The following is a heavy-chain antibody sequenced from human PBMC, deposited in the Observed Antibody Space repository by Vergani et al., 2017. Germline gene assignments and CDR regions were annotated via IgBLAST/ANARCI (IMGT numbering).Heavy chain of an antibody. CDR1: GGSISSGSYY. V-gene: IGHV4-61*02. Sequence: QVQLQESCPGLVKPSQTLSLTCTVSGGSISSGSYYWSWIRQPAGKGLEWIGRIYTSGSTNYNPSLKSRVTISVDTSKNQFSLKLSSVTAADTAVYYCARGGYYDSSGYYSDALDIWGQGTMVTVSS. D-gene: IGHD3-22*01. CDR2: IYTSGST. CDR3: ARGGYYDSSGYYSDALDI. J-gene: IGHJ3*02.